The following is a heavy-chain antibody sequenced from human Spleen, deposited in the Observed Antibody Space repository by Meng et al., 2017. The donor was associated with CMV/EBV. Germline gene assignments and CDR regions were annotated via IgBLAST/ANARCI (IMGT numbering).Heavy chain of an antibody. D-gene: IGHD2-15*01. CDR1: GGSISSSSYY. CDR3: ASSGGDTLVHISGFDP. CDR2: IYYSGST. V-gene: IGHV4-39*07. J-gene: IGHJ5*02. Sequence: SETLSLTCTVSGGSISSSSYYWGWIRQPPGKGLEWIGSIYYSGSTYYNPSLKSRVTISVDTSKNQFSLKLSSVTAADTAVYYCASSGGDTLVHISGFDPWGQGTLVTVSS.